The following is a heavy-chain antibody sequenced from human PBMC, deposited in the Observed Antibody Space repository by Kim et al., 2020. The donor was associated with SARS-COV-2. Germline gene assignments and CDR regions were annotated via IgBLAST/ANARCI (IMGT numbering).Heavy chain of an antibody. CDR2: INSDGSST. CDR1: GFTFSSYW. CDR3: AREADDYGDYDY. Sequence: GGSLRLSCAASGFTFSSYWMHWVRQAPGKGLVWVSRINSDGSSTSYADSVKGRFTISRDNAKNTLYLQMNSLRAEDTAVYYCAREADDYGDYDYWGQGTLVTVSS. V-gene: IGHV3-74*01. J-gene: IGHJ4*02. D-gene: IGHD4-17*01.